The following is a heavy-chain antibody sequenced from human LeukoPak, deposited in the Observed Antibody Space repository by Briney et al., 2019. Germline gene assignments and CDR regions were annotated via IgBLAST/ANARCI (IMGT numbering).Heavy chain of an antibody. CDR2: IIPIFGTA. Sequence: GASVKVSCKASGGTFSSYAISWVRQAPGQGLEWMGGIIPIFGTANYAQKFQGRVTITADKSTSTAYMELSSLRSEDTAVYYCARLTRSSWYSRTSLYFDYWGQGTLVTVSS. CDR1: GGTFSSYA. D-gene: IGHD6-13*01. V-gene: IGHV1-69*06. J-gene: IGHJ4*02. CDR3: ARLTRSSWYSRTSLYFDY.